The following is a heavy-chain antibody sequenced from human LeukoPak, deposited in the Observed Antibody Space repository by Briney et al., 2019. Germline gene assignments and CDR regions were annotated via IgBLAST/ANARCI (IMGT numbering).Heavy chain of an antibody. Sequence: PGWSVRLSCAASGSTFSSYGMTWVRQAPGRGLEWVSGISDSGDSTYYADSVKGRFTISRDNSKNTEYLQMNSLRAEDTAVYYCAKDGIAVAGTSAWYWGQGTQVTVSS. J-gene: IGHJ4*02. D-gene: IGHD6-19*01. V-gene: IGHV3-23*01. CDR1: GSTFSSYG. CDR3: AKDGIAVAGTSAWY. CDR2: ISDSGDST.